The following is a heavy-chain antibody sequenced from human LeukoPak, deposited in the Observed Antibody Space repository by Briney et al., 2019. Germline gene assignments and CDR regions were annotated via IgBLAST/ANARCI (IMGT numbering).Heavy chain of an antibody. CDR3: AKKRDSHETLYFFDY. CDR2: ISGSGTST. D-gene: IGHD2-15*01. CDR1: GFTFNTYG. J-gene: IGHJ4*02. Sequence: GGSLRPSCAASGFTFNTYGMTWVRQAPGKGLEWVSAISGSGTSTYYADSVQGRFTISRDNSKNTLSLQMNSLRAEDTAVYYCAKKRDSHETLYFFDYWGQGTLVTVSS. V-gene: IGHV3-23*01.